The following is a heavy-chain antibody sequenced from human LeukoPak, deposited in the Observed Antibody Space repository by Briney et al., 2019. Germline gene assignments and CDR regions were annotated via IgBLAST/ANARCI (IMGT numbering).Heavy chain of an antibody. CDR1: GFTFSSYA. Sequence: GGSLRLSCAASGFTFSSYAMSWVRQAPGKGLEWVSAISGSGGSTYYADSVKGRFTISRDNAKNSLYLQMNSLRAEDTAVYYCARDLRVRGVDYWGQGTLVTVSS. CDR3: ARDLRVRGVDY. V-gene: IGHV3-23*01. J-gene: IGHJ4*02. CDR2: ISGSGGST. D-gene: IGHD3-10*01.